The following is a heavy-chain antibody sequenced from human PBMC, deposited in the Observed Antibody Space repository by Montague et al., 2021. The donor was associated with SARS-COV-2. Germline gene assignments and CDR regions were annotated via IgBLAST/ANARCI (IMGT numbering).Heavy chain of an antibody. CDR2: ISQSGNT. V-gene: IGHV4-34*01. D-gene: IGHD2-2*02. Sequence: SETLSLTCAVFGESFSRYYWSWIRQPPGKGLEWIGEISQSGNTKYNPSLQSRVSISLDTSRNQFSLKVSSVTAADTAIYYCARLGDGIVPSPILGLAPYYSFYYMDVWGKGTTVTVSS. CDR1: GESFSRYY. CDR3: ARLGDGIVPSPILGLAPYYSFYYMDV. J-gene: IGHJ6*03.